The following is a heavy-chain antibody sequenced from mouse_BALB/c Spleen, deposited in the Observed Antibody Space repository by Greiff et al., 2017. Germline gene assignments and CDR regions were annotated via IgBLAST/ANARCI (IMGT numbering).Heavy chain of an antibody. D-gene: IGHD2-13*01. CDR1: GFNFKDYD. CDR3: ARNKENHGDSLDY. V-gene: IGHV14-1*02. Sequence: VQLQQSGAELVRPGALVKLSCKASGFNFKDYDMHWVKQRPEQGLEWIGWIDPENGNTIYDPKFQGKASITADTSSNTAYLQLSSLTSEDTAVYYCARNKENHGDSLDYWGQGTTLTVSS. CDR2: IDPENGNT. J-gene: IGHJ2*01.